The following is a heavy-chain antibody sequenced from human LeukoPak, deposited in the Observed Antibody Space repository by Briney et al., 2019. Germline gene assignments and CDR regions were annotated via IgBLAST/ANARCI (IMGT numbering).Heavy chain of an antibody. V-gene: IGHV6-1*01. J-gene: IGHJ4*02. D-gene: IGHD6-6*01. CDR1: GDSVSSNSAA. CDR2: TYYKSKWYN. CDR3: TRDSGSYSSSYRFDS. Sequence: SQTLSLTCAISGDSVSSNSAAWNWIRQSPSRGLEWLGRTYYKSKWYNDYAVSVRSRITINPDTSENQFSLQLNSVTPEDTAVYYCTRDSGSYSSSYRFDSWGQGTLVTVSS.